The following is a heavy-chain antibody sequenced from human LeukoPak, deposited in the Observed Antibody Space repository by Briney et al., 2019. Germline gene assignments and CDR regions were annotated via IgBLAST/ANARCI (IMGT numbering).Heavy chain of an antibody. Sequence: GESLKISCKGSGYSFTSYGIGWARQMPGKGLEWMGIIYPGDSDIRYSPSFQGQVTISADKSISTAYLQWSSLKASDTAMYYCARRSYYDTSGNTPWFDPWGQGTLVTVSS. CDR1: GYSFTSYG. J-gene: IGHJ5*02. CDR3: ARRSYYDTSGNTPWFDP. CDR2: IYPGDSDI. V-gene: IGHV5-51*01. D-gene: IGHD3-22*01.